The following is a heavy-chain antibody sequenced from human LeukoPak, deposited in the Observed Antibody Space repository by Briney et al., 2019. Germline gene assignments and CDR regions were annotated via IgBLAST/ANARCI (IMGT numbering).Heavy chain of an antibody. CDR1: GFTVSSNY. D-gene: IGHD6-13*01. CDR3: ARSGLAAAGTGYYFDY. Sequence: GGSLRLSCAASGFTVSSNYMSWVRQAPGKGLEWVSAMSGSGVGTYYADSVKGRFTISRDNAKNSLYLQMNSLRAEDTAVYYCARSGLAAAGTGYYFDYWGQGTLVTVSS. J-gene: IGHJ4*02. CDR2: MSGSGVGT. V-gene: IGHV3-21*01.